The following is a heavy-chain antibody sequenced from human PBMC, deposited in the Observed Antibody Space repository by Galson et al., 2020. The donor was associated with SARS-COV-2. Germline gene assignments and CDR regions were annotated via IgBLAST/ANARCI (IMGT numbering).Heavy chain of an antibody. Sequence: SETLSLTCAVYGGSFSGYYWSWIRQPPGQGLEWIGEINQRETTNYNSSLKSRVTISVDTSKNQFSLKVNSVTAADTAVYYCTTGVGGYNSGYWGQGTLVTVSS. D-gene: IGHD5-12*01. V-gene: IGHV4-34*01. CDR2: INQRETT. CDR3: TTGVGGYNSGY. J-gene: IGHJ4*02. CDR1: GGSFSGYY.